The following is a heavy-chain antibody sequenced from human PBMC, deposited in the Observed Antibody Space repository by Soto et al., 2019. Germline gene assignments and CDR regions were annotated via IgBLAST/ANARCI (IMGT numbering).Heavy chain of an antibody. D-gene: IGHD1-26*01. CDR3: AKDQGFSGSYYDY. V-gene: IGHV3-23*01. Sequence: GGSLRLSCAASGFTFSSYAMSCVRQAPGKGLEWVSAISGSGGSTYYADSVKGRFTISRDNSKNTLYLQMNSLRAEDTAVYYCAKDQGFSGSYYDYWGQGTLVTVSS. J-gene: IGHJ4*02. CDR2: ISGSGGST. CDR1: GFTFSSYA.